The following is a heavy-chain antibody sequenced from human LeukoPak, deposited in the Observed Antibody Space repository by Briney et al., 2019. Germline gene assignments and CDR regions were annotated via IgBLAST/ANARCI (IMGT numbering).Heavy chain of an antibody. CDR1: GGSISSSNW. D-gene: IGHD3-22*01. CDR3: ARLHYYYDSSGYSTGFDY. V-gene: IGHV4-4*02. CDR2: IYHSGST. Sequence: KPSGTLSLTCAISGGSISSSNWWSWVRQPPGKGLEWIGEIYHSGSTIYNPSLKSRVTISVDKSKNQFSLKLSSVTAADTAVYYCARLHYYYDSSGYSTGFDYWGQGTLVTVSS. J-gene: IGHJ4*02.